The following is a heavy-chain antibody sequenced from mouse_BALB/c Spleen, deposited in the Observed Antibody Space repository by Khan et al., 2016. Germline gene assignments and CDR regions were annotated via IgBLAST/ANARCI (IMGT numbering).Heavy chain of an antibody. CDR1: GYTFTDYS. D-gene: IGHD2-3*01. J-gene: IGHJ2*01. CDR2: INTETGEP. Sequence: QIQLVQSGPELKKPGETVKISCKASGYTFTDYSMHWVRQAPGKGLKWMGWINTETGEPTSADDFKGRFVFSLETSASTAFLQINNLKNGDTATYFCSRGGWLLRFDYWGQGTTLTVSS. V-gene: IGHV9-2-1*01. CDR3: SRGGWLLRFDY.